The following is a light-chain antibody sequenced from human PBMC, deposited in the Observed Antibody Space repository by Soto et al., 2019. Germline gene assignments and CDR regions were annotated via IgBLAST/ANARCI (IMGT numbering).Light chain of an antibody. CDR2: GAF. J-gene: IGKJ1*01. CDR3: QQYYSYPQT. Sequence: EIVMTQSPATLSVSPGERVTHSCRASQSVSSNLAWYQQKPGQAPRLLIYGAFKRATGIPDRFSGSGSGTDFTLTISCLQSEDFATYYCQQYYSYPQTFGQGTKVDIK. V-gene: IGKV3D-15*01. CDR1: QSVSSN.